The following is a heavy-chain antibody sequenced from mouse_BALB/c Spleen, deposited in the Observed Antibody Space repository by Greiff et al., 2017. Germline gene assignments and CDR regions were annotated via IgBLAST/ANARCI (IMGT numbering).Heavy chain of an antibody. CDR1: GFSLTGYG. D-gene: IGHD1-1*01. Sequence: VMLVESGPGLVAPSQSLSITCTVSGFSLTGYGVNWVRQPPGKGLEWLGMIWGDGSTDYNSALKSRLSISKDNSKSQVFLKMNSLQTDDTARYYCARNDYGSYWYFDVWGAGTTVTVSS. CDR3: ARNDYGSYWYFDV. J-gene: IGHJ1*01. V-gene: IGHV2-6-7*01. CDR2: IWGDGST.